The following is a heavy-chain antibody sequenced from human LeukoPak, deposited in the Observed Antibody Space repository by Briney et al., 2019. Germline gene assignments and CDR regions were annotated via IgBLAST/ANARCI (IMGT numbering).Heavy chain of an antibody. J-gene: IGHJ3*02. CDR2: IKSKTDGGTT. CDR1: GFTFSNAW. V-gene: IGHV3-15*01. Sequence: GGSLRLSCAASGFTFSNAWMSWVRQAPGKGLEWVGRIKSKTDGGTTDYAAPVKGRFTISRDDSKNTLYLQMNSLKTEDTAVYYCTTGCGYYDSSGCKGAFDIWGQGTMVTVSS. D-gene: IGHD3-22*01. CDR3: TTGCGYYDSSGCKGAFDI.